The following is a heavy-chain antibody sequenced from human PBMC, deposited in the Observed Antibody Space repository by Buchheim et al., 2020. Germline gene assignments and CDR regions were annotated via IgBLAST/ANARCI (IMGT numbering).Heavy chain of an antibody. CDR2: IKVDWSSI. D-gene: IGHD4-23*01. V-gene: IGHV3-74*03. CDR1: GFTFSSYW. J-gene: IGHJ4*02. CDR3: ARDEDYGGNSNVDC. Sequence: EVQLVESGGGLVQPGGSLRLSCAASGFTFSSYWMHWVRQAPGKGLEWVSLIKVDWSSIMYGVSFNGRFTISRDNVKNTLFLQMNSLRAEDTAVYYCARDEDYGGNSNVDCWGQGNL.